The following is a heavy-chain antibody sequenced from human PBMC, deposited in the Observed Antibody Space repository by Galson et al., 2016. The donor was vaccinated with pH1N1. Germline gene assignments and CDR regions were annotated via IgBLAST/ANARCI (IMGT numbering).Heavy chain of an antibody. D-gene: IGHD1-26*01. CDR1: GYTLSELA. CDR3: ATEYRGSYYVPRYFDL. Sequence: SVKVSCKVSGYTLSELAIHWVRQTPGKGLEWMGGFDPEDDKPFYAQTFEGRVTMTQDTSTDTAYMQLSSLTSDDAAVYYCATEYRGSYYVPRYFDLWGLGPRLSVFS. CDR2: FDPEDDKP. V-gene: IGHV1-24*01. J-gene: IGHJ2*01.